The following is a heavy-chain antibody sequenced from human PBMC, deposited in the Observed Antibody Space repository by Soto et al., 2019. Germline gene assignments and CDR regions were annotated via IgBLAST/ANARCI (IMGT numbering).Heavy chain of an antibody. CDR1: GGSISSYY. V-gene: IGHV4-59*01. D-gene: IGHD6-13*01. J-gene: IGHJ5*02. CDR2: IYHSGST. Sequence: SETLSLTCTVSGGSISSYYWSWIRQPPGKGLEWIGYIYHSGSTYYNPSLKSRVTISVDTSKNQFSMKLSSVTAADTAVYYCARGSSSWYWWLDPWGQGTLVTVSS. CDR3: ARGSSSWYWWLDP.